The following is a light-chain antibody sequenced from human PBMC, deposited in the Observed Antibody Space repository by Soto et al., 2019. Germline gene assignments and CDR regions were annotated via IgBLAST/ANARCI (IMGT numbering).Light chain of an antibody. Sequence: IQLTQSPSSLSASVGDRVTITCRASQDISSSLACYQQKPGNAPNLLIYAASTLQSGVTSRFSGGGSGTDFTLTIGSRPPEDFATYYCQQHGTCGQGTKLEIK. CDR3: QQHGT. V-gene: IGKV1-9*01. CDR2: AAS. J-gene: IGKJ2*01. CDR1: QDISSS.